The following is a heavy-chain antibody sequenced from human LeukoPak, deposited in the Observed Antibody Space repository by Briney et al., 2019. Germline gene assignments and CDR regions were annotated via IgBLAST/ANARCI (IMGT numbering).Heavy chain of an antibody. CDR1: GFTFSSYS. CDR3: ARDQGTDY. CDR2: ISSSGSTI. J-gene: IGHJ4*02. Sequence: GGSLRLSCAASGFTFSSYSMNWVRQAPGKGLEWVASISSSGSTIFYADSVRGRFTISRDNAKSSLFLQMNSLGGEDTAVYYCARDQGTDYWGQGTLVTVSS. V-gene: IGHV3-48*04.